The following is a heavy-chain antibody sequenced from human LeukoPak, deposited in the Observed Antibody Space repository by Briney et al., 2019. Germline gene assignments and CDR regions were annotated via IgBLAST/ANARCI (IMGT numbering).Heavy chain of an antibody. CDR1: GLTFSSYG. CDR3: ARGGGYGSGSFSPKDY. V-gene: IGHV3-23*01. CDR2: ISGGGVNT. Sequence: PGGSLRLSCEASGLTFSSYGMHWVRRAPGKGLEWFSAISGGGVNTYYADSVKGRLTISRDDSKNTLYLQMDSLRVEDTAVYYCARGGGYGSGSFSPKDYWGQGTLVTVSS. D-gene: IGHD3-10*01. J-gene: IGHJ4*02.